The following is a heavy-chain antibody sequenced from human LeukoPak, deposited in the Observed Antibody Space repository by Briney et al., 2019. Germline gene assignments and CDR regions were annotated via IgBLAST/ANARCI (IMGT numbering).Heavy chain of an antibody. Sequence: GGSLRLSCAASGFTFSYHWMTWVRQAPGKGLEWVANIKNDGTVKNYVDSVKGRFTIPRDNAKNSLYLQMNSLRAEDTAVYYCACEGRVDVWGQGTTVTVSS. V-gene: IGHV3-7*01. CDR3: ACEGRVDV. CDR1: GFTFSYHW. CDR2: IKNDGTVK. J-gene: IGHJ6*02.